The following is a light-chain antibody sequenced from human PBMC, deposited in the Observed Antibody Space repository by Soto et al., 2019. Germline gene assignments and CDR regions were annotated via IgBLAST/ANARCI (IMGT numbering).Light chain of an antibody. Sequence: QSVLTQPASVSGSPGQSITISCTGTSSDVGGYNYVSWYQQHPGKAPKLMIYDVSNRPSGVSNRFSGSKSCNTASLTISGLQAEDEADYYCCSYTTSSTVLFGGGTKLTVL. CDR1: SSDVGGYNY. CDR3: CSYTTSSTVL. V-gene: IGLV2-14*03. J-gene: IGLJ2*01. CDR2: DVS.